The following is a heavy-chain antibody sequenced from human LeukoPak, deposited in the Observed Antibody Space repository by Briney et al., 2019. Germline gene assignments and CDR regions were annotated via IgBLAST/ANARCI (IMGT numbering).Heavy chain of an antibody. V-gene: IGHV3-23*01. D-gene: IGHD3-3*01. CDR2: ISGGGGSI. CDR1: GFTFSSYA. CDR3: ASEPGSYDFWSGYSH. J-gene: IGHJ4*02. Sequence: PGGSLRLSCAASGFTFSSYAMSWVRQAPGTGQERVSAISGGGGSIYCADSVKGRFTISRDNAQNSLYLQMNSLRAEDTAVYYCASEPGSYDFWSGYSHWGQGTLVTVSS.